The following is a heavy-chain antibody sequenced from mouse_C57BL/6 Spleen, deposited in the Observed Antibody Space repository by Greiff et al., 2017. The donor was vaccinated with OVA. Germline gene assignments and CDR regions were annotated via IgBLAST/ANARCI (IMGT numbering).Heavy chain of an antibody. CDR3: ARNLYGSYYAMDY. D-gene: IGHD1-1*01. J-gene: IGHJ4*01. CDR1: GYTFTSYW. CDR2: IHPNSGST. Sequence: QVKLQQPGAELVKPGASVKLSCKASGYTFTSYWMHWVKQRPGQGLEWIGMIHPNSGSTNYNEKFKSKATLTVDKSSSTAYMQLSSLTSEDSAVYYCARNLYGSYYAMDYWGQGTSVTVSS. V-gene: IGHV1-64*01.